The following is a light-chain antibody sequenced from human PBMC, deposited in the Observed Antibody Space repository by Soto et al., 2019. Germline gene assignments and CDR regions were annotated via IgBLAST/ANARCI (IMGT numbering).Light chain of an antibody. V-gene: IGKV3-20*01. CDR1: QSVSKNS. Sequence: EIVLPQSPGTLSLSPGERATLSCRASQSVSKNSLAWYQQRSRQAPRLPIYDASDRPGGIPDKFIGSGSGTDFTLTIPRLEPENFAVYYCQQYGGSPYTFEQGTKLDI. CDR2: DAS. CDR3: QQYGGSPYT. J-gene: IGKJ2*01.